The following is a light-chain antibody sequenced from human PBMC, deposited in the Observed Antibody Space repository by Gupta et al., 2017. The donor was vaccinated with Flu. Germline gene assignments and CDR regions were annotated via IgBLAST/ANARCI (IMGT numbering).Light chain of an antibody. J-gene: IGKJ5*01. CDR1: HSVSSR. CDR2: GPS. CDR3: QQYNHWPLT. V-gene: IGKV3-15*01. Sequence: PDTLSVSPGDTATLYCRASHSVSSRLAWYQQKPGQAPRLLIYGPSTRATGVPARFSGSGYGTEFSLTISSLQSEDFAVYYCQQYNHWPLTFSQGTRLEIK.